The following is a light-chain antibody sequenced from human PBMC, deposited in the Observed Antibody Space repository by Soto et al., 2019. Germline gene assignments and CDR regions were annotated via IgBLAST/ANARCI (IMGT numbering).Light chain of an antibody. CDR1: TSNVGTYN. Sequence: QSAVTQPPSVSGTPGQRVTISCSGSTSNVGTYNVDWYQQVPGAAPKLLIYKSYQRPSGVPDRFSGSRSDTSASLDISGLQSEDEGDYYCASWDDSLDRPVFGGGTKVTVL. CDR3: ASWDDSLDRPV. V-gene: IGLV1-44*01. CDR2: KSY. J-gene: IGLJ3*02.